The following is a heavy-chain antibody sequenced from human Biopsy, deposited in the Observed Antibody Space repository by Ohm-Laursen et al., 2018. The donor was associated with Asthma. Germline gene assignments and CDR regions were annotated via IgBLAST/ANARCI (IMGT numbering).Heavy chain of an antibody. Sequence: TLSLTCTVSGDSIRSYYWTWIRQPPGKGLEWIGTIHYSGSTYSNPSLKSRVTISVDTSKKQISLRLSSVIAADTAVYYCAGFCSGGNCPDHWGQGTLVTVSS. CDR1: GDSIRSYY. CDR2: IHYSGST. D-gene: IGHD2-15*01. CDR3: AGFCSGGNCPDH. J-gene: IGHJ4*02. V-gene: IGHV4-59*01.